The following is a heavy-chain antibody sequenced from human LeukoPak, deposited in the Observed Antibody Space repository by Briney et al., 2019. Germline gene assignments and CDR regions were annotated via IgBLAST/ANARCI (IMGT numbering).Heavy chain of an antibody. D-gene: IGHD3-3*01. CDR3: AKDHYWSIDY. CDR1: GFDFSSNW. J-gene: IGHJ4*02. Sequence: GGSLRLSCAASGFDFSSNWMHWIRHAPGQGLVWVSRIKGDGISTNYADSVKGRFTISRDIAKNTLYPQMNSLRAEDTGVYYCAKDHYWSIDYWGRGTLVTVSS. CDR2: IKGDGIST. V-gene: IGHV3-74*01.